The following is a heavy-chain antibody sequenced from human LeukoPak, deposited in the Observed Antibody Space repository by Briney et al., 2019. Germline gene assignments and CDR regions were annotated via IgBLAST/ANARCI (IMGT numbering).Heavy chain of an antibody. D-gene: IGHD3-10*01. CDR2: ISYSGGST. V-gene: IGHV3-23*01. Sequence: PGGSLRLSCAASGFTFSSYAVSWVRQTPGKGLEWVSSISYSGGSTHYADSVKGRFTISRDNSKNTLYPQMNSLRAEDTAVYYCVKSGSGSYYNPDFDYWGQGTLVTVSS. CDR1: GFTFSSYA. J-gene: IGHJ4*02. CDR3: VKSGSGSYYNPDFDY.